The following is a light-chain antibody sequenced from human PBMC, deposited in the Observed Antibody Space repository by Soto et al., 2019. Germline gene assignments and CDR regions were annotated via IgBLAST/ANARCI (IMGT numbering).Light chain of an antibody. J-gene: IGLJ2*01. V-gene: IGLV1-47*01. CDR1: RSNIGSNH. Sequence: QSVLTQPTSASGTPGQRVTISCSGSRSNIGSNHVYWYQKLPGTAPKLLIYRSDQRPSGVPDRFSGSKSGTSASLAISGLRSEDEADYYCAAWDDSLSGEAFGGGTKVTVL. CDR2: RSD. CDR3: AAWDDSLSGEA.